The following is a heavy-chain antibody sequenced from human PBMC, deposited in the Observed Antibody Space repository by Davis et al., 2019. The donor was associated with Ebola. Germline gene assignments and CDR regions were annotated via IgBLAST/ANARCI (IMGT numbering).Heavy chain of an antibody. CDR1: GFTFSNYD. J-gene: IGHJ4*02. CDR2: ISANEGHT. Sequence: GESLKISCAASGFTFSNYDMSWVRHVPGKGLEWVSTISANEGHTHYSDSVRGRFTISRDNSKNTLYLQMNSLRAEDTATYYCARYCHYTDCSYFDCWGQGTMVAVSS. D-gene: IGHD2-15*01. CDR3: ARYCHYTDCSYFDC. V-gene: IGHV3-23*01.